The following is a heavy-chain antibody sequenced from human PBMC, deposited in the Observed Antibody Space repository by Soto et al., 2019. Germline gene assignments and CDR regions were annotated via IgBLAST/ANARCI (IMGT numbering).Heavy chain of an antibody. CDR3: ARARWLQDLDY. Sequence: ASVKVSCKASGYTFTSYAMHWVRQAPGQMLELMGWINAGNGNTKYSQKFQGRVTITRDTSASTAYMELSSLRSEDTAVYYCARARWLQDLDYWGQGTLVTVSS. CDR1: GYTFTSYA. J-gene: IGHJ4*02. D-gene: IGHD5-12*01. CDR2: INAGNGNT. V-gene: IGHV1-3*01.